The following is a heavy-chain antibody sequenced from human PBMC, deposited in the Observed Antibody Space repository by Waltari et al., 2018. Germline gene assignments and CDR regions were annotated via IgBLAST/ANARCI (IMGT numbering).Heavy chain of an antibody. CDR2: IYYSGST. V-gene: IGHV4-61*07. D-gene: IGHD1-26*01. Sequence: WSWIRQPPGKGLEWIGYIYYSGSTNYNPSLKSRVTISVDTSKNQFSLKLSSVTAADTAVYYCARHSGRSPEDYWGQGTLVTVSS. CDR3: ARHSGRSPEDY. J-gene: IGHJ4*02.